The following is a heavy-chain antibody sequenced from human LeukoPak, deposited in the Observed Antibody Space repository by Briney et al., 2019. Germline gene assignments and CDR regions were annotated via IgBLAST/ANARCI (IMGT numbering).Heavy chain of an antibody. J-gene: IGHJ4*02. Sequence: EASVKVSCKASGYTFTSYYMHWVRQAPGQGLEWMGIINPSGGSTSYAQKFQGRVTMTRDTSTRTVYMELSSLRAEDTPVYYCARDQGRYSYGYVPPDYWGQGTLVTVSS. CDR2: INPSGGST. V-gene: IGHV1-46*01. D-gene: IGHD5-18*01. CDR3: ARDQGRYSYGYVPPDY. CDR1: GYTFTSYY.